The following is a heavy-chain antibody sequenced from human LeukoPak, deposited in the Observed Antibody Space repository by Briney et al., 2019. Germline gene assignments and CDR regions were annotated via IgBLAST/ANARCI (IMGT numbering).Heavy chain of an antibody. V-gene: IGHV3-23*01. Sequence: GGSLRLSCAASGFTFSSYAMSWVRQAPGKGLEWVSAISGSGGSTYYADSVKGRFTISRDNSKNTLYLQMNSLRAEDTAVYYCTKDQKNPNNYDFWSGSFDYWGQGTLVTVSS. D-gene: IGHD3-3*01. J-gene: IGHJ4*02. CDR1: GFTFSSYA. CDR2: ISGSGGST. CDR3: TKDQKNPNNYDFWSGSFDY.